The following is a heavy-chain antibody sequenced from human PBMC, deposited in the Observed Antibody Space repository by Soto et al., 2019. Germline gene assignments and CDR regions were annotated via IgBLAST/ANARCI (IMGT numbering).Heavy chain of an antibody. Sequence: PGGSLRLSCAASGFTFSSYGMHWVRQAPGKGLEWVAVIWYDGSNKYYADSVKGRFTISRDNSKNTLYLQMNSLRAEDTAVYYCARAPDKSIAAAGSDYWGQGTLVTVSS. V-gene: IGHV3-33*01. CDR1: GFTFSSYG. D-gene: IGHD6-13*01. J-gene: IGHJ4*02. CDR3: ARAPDKSIAAAGSDY. CDR2: IWYDGSNK.